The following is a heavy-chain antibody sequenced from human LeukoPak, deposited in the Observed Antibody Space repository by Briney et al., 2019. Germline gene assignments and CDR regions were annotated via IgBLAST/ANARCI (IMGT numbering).Heavy chain of an antibody. CDR1: GFTFSSYA. D-gene: IGHD1-26*01. CDR2: ISGSGGST. V-gene: IGHV3-23*01. J-gene: IGHJ6*02. CDR3: AKDLFGWGLLVLRYYYYGMDV. Sequence: PGGSLRLSCAASGFTFSSYAMSWVRQAPGKGLEWVSAISGSGGSTYYADSVKGRFTISRDNSKNTLYLQMNSLRAEDTAVYYCAKDLFGWGLLVLRYYYYGMDVWGQGTTVTVSS.